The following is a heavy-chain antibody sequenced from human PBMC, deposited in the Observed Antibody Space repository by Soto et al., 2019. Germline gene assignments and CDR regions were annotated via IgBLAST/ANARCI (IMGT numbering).Heavy chain of an antibody. CDR3: ARDIKLGMDV. CDR1: GGSISSGGYY. D-gene: IGHD1-20*01. J-gene: IGHJ6*02. V-gene: IGHV4-31*03. Sequence: SETLSLTCTVSGGSISSGGYYWSWIRQHPGKGLEWIGYIYYSGSTYYNPSLKSRVTISVDTSKNQFSLKLSSVTAADTAVYYCARDIKLGMDVWGQGTTVTVSS. CDR2: IYYSGST.